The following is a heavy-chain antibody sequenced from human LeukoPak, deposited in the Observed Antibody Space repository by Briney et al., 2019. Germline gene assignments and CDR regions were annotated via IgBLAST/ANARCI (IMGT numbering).Heavy chain of an antibody. Sequence: SQTLSLTCAVSGGSVSSNNWWIWVRQPPGKGLEWIGEMFHSGSANYNPSLESRVTMSVDKAKNRFSLNLTSVTAADTAVYYCARNLGYFQADSWGQGTLVTVSS. V-gene: IGHV4-4*02. CDR2: MFHSGSA. D-gene: IGHD5-18*01. J-gene: IGHJ4*02. CDR3: ARNLGYFQADS. CDR1: GGSVSSNNW.